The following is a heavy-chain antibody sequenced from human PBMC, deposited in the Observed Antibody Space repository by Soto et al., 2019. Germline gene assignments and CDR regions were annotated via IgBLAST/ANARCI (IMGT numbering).Heavy chain of an antibody. CDR1: GDSITSGGHY. J-gene: IGHJ4*02. Sequence: QVQLQESGPGLVKPSQTVSLTCTVSGDSITSGGHYWSWIRQHPGKGLEWIGYIYFSGDANYNPSLRSRVSLSIDMSENQFSLTPTSVTAADTAIYFCARTNYYASSGDYVGLDYWGQGILVTVSS. CDR3: ARTNYYASSGDYVGLDY. D-gene: IGHD3-22*01. V-gene: IGHV4-31*03. CDR2: IYFSGDA.